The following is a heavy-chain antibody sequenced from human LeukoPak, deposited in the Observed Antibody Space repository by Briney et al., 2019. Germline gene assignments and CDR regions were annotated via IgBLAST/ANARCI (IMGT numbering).Heavy chain of an antibody. J-gene: IGHJ6*03. CDR2: IYTSGST. CDR3: ARASDPTTPEGYFDWLRYPSLTGNYYYYMDV. CDR1: GGSISSGSYY. D-gene: IGHD3-9*01. Sequence: SETLSLTCTVSGGSISSGSYYWSWIRQPAGKGLEWIGRIYTSGSTNYNPSLKSRVTISVDTSKNQFSLKLSSVTAADTAVYYCARASDPTTPEGYFDWLRYPSLTGNYYYYMDVWGKGTTVTISS. V-gene: IGHV4-61*02.